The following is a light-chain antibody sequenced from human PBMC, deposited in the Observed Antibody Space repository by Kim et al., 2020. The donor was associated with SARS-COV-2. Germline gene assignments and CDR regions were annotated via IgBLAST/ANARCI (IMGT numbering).Light chain of an antibody. CDR2: EVT. V-gene: IGLV2-8*01. CDR1: SSDVGTFNY. J-gene: IGLJ2*01. Sequence: GQSVTIACTGTSSDVGTFNYVSWYQQHPGKAPKLMIYEVTKRPSGVPDRFSGSKSGNTASLTVSGLQAEDEADYYCSSYAGRNDLLFGGGTKVTVL. CDR3: SSYAGRNDLL.